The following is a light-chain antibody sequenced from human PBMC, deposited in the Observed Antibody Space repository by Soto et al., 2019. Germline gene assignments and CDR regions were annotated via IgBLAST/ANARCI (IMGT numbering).Light chain of an antibody. J-gene: IGLJ1*01. Sequence: QSALTQPRSVSGSPGQSVTISCTGTSSDVGAYNYVSWYQQHPGKAPKLMIHDVTKRPSEVPDRFSGSKSGNTASLTISGLQAEDEADYCCCSYAGSYTSVLGTGTKLTVL. CDR1: SSDVGAYNY. V-gene: IGLV2-11*01. CDR2: DVT. CDR3: CSYAGSYTSV.